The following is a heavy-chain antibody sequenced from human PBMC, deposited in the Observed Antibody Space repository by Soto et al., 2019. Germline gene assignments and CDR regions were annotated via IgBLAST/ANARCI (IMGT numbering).Heavy chain of an antibody. V-gene: IGHV2-26*01. J-gene: IGHJ5*02. CDR3: ARIQRDDYGDYVFDP. Sequence: QVTLKESGPVLVKPTETLTLTCTVSGFSLSNARMGVSWIRQPPGKALEWLAHIFSNDEKSYSTSLKSRLTISKDTSKSQVVLTMTNMDPVDTATYYCARIQRDDYGDYVFDPWGKGTLLTVSS. CDR1: GFSLSNARMG. D-gene: IGHD4-17*01. CDR2: IFSNDEK.